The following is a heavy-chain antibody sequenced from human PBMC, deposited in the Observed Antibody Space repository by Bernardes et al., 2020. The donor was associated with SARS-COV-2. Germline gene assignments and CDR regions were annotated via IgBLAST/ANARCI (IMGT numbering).Heavy chain of an antibody. Sequence: GGSLRLSCAASGFTFSSYAMSWVRQAPGKGLEWVSAISGSGGSTYYADSVKGRFTISRDNSKNTLYLQMNSLRAEDTAVYYCAKDCGDSEHYYYGMDVWGQGTTVTVSS. J-gene: IGHJ6*02. CDR3: AKDCGDSEHYYYGMDV. D-gene: IGHD4-17*01. CDR2: ISGSGGST. CDR1: GFTFSSYA. V-gene: IGHV3-23*01.